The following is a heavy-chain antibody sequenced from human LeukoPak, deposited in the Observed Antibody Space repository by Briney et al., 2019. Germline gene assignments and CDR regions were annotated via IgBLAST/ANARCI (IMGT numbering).Heavy chain of an antibody. V-gene: IGHV4-39*07. CDR2: MYYGGST. D-gene: IGHD1-7*01. CDR3: ARVLGTTGWFDP. J-gene: IGHJ5*02. CDR1: SGSISSSSYY. Sequence: PSETLSLTCTVSSGSISSSSYYWGWIRQPPGKGLEWIGSMYYGGSTYYNPSLKSRVTISVDTSKNQFSLKLSSVTAADTAVYYCARVLGTTGWFDPWGQGTLVTVSS.